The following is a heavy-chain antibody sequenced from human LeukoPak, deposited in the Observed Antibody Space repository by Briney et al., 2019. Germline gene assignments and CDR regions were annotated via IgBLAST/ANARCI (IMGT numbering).Heavy chain of an antibody. Sequence: SETLSLTRAVYGGSFSAYYWSWIRQPPGKGLEWIGEINHSGSTNYNPSLKSRLTISVDTTKNQFSLKVSSVTAADTAVYYCARATGTGTTFLGLTTSWFDSWGQGTLVTVSS. CDR2: INHSGST. CDR3: ARATGTGTTFLGLTTSWFDS. CDR1: GGSFSAYY. V-gene: IGHV4-34*01. J-gene: IGHJ5*01. D-gene: IGHD1-14*01.